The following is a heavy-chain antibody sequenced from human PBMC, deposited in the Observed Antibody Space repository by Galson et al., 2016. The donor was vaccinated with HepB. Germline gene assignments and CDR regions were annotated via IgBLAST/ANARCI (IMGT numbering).Heavy chain of an antibody. D-gene: IGHD3-10*01. CDR1: GGSISSSSFY. V-gene: IGHV4-39*01. J-gene: IGHJ5*02. CDR2: IYYSGST. Sequence: ETLSLTCTVSGGSISSSSFYWGWIRQPPGKGLEWIGSIYYSGSTYYNPSLKSRVTISLDTSKNQFSLKLSSVTAADTAIYYCARVPSRRYYYGSGSPRPGWFDPWGQGALVTVSS. CDR3: ARVPSRRYYYGSGSPRPGWFDP.